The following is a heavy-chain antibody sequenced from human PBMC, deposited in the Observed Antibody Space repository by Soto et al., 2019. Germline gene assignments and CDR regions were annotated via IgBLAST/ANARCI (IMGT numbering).Heavy chain of an antibody. J-gene: IGHJ4*02. CDR2: ISYDGSNK. Sequence: QVQLVESGGGVVQPGRSLRLSCAASGFTFSSYGMHWVRQAPGNGLEWVAVISYDGSNKYYADSVKGRFTISRDNSKNTLYLQMNSLRAEDTAVYYCAKNQFGAVVVGDFDYWGQGTLVTVSS. CDR3: AKNQFGAVVVGDFDY. V-gene: IGHV3-30*18. D-gene: IGHD2-15*01. CDR1: GFTFSSYG.